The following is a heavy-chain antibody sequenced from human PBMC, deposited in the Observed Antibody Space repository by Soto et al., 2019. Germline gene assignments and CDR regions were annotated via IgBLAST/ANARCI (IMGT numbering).Heavy chain of an antibody. J-gene: IGHJ4*02. CDR1: GFTFSSYG. CDR3: ASIAAADSFDY. D-gene: IGHD6-13*01. Sequence: GGSLRLSCAASGFTFSSYGMHWVRQAPGKGLEWVAVIWYDGSNKYYADSVKGRFTISRDNSKNTLYLQMNSLRAEDTAVYYCASIAAADSFDYWGQGTLVTVPS. V-gene: IGHV3-33*01. CDR2: IWYDGSNK.